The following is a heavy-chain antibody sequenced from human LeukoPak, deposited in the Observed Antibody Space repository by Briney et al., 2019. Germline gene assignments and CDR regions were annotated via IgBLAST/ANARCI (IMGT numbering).Heavy chain of an antibody. D-gene: IGHD1-1*01. CDR2: MYKSVST. V-gene: IGHV4-59*12. CDR3: ARRDGIAGLTYFNYYGMDV. CDR1: GDSFRSFH. Sequence: PSETLSLSCTDSGDSFRSFHWSWIRQPPGEGLEWVGHMYKSVSTNYNTSLKSQVSMVVDTSKNQFSMRISSVTLEETAVYYYARRDGIAGLTYFNYYGMDVWGQGTTVTVS. J-gene: IGHJ6*02.